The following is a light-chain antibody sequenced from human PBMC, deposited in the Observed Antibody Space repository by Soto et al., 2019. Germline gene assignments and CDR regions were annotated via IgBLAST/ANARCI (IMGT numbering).Light chain of an antibody. CDR2: DAS. CDR1: QSVSSSN. CDR3: QQRSSLFT. Sequence: EIVLTRSPGTLSLSPGKRATLSCRASQSVSSSNLARYQQKPGQAPRLLIYDASNRATGIPARFSGSGSGTDFTLTISSLEPEDFAVYYCQQRSSLFTFGGGTKV. V-gene: IGKV3-11*01. J-gene: IGKJ4*01.